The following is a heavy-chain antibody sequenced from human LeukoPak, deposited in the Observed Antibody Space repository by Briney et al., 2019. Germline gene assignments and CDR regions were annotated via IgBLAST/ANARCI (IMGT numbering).Heavy chain of an antibody. D-gene: IGHD3-10*01. CDR2: ISSSSSYI. V-gene: IGHV3-21*01. J-gene: IGHJ3*02. CDR1: GFTFSSYS. CDR3: ARDHYGSGSAFDI. Sequence: GGSLRLPCAASGFTFSSYSMNWVRQAPGKGLEWVSSISSSSSYIYYADSVKGRFTISRDNAKNSLYLQMNSLRAEDTAVYYCARDHYGSGSAFDIWGQGTMVTVSS.